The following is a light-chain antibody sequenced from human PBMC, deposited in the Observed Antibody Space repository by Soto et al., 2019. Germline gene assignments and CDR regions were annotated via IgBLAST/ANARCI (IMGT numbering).Light chain of an antibody. CDR1: QSISSN. Sequence: EIAMTQSPATLSVSPGERATLSCRASQSISSNLAWYQQKPGQAPRLLIYGASTRATAIPARFSGSGSGTEFTLTISSLKSEDFAVYYCHQYNNWPRTFGQGTKVEIK. CDR2: GAS. CDR3: HQYNNWPRT. J-gene: IGKJ1*01. V-gene: IGKV3-15*01.